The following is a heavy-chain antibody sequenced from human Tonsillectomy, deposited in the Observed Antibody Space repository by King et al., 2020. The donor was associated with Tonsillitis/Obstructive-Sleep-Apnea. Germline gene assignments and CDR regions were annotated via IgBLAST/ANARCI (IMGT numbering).Heavy chain of an antibody. CDR1: GYSFTSYW. D-gene: IGHD3-22*01. CDR2: IYPGDSDT. Sequence: VQLVESGAEVKKPGESLKISCKGSGYSFTSYWIGWVRQMPGKGLAWMGIIYPGDSDTRYSPSFQGPVTISADKSISTAYLQWSSLKASDTAMYYCARREYYDSSGYYFDYWGQGTLVTVSS. CDR3: ARREYYDSSGYYFDY. J-gene: IGHJ4*02. V-gene: IGHV5-51*01.